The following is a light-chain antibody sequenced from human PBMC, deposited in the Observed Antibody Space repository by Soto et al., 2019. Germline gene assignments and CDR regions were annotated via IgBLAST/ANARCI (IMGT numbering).Light chain of an antibody. V-gene: IGKV4-1*01. J-gene: IGKJ2*01. Sequence: DIVMTQSPDSLAVSLGERATINCKSSQSVLYSSNNKNYLAWYQQKPGQPHKLLIYWASTRESGVPDRFSGSGSGTDFTLTISSLQAEDVAVYYCQQYYSTPPLTFGQGTKLEIK. CDR2: WAS. CDR1: QSVLYSSNNKNY. CDR3: QQYYSTPPLT.